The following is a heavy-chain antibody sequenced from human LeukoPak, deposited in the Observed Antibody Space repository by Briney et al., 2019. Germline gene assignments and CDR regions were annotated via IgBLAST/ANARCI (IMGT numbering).Heavy chain of an antibody. Sequence: GGSLRLSCAASGFTVSNTYMSWVRQAPGKGLEWVSVIYDGVTAHYVDSVKGRFTISRDNSKNTLHLQMDNLRAEDTAVYYCARDYRQYYYGSGSLDYWGQGTLVTVSS. CDR2: IYDGVTA. V-gene: IGHV3-66*01. J-gene: IGHJ4*02. CDR1: GFTVSNTY. D-gene: IGHD3-10*01. CDR3: ARDYRQYYYGSGSLDY.